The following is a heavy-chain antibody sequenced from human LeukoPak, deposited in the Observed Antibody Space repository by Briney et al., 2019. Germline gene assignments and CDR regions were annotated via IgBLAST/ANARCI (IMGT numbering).Heavy chain of an antibody. CDR1: GYSFYNYL. J-gene: IGHJ4*02. CDR3: AKETYLDFSTFYFDS. D-gene: IGHD3-3*01. Sequence: GGSLRLSCVAPGYSFYNYLMNWVRQAPGKGLEWSSYIGGSPSITYYTDSVKGRFTISRDNARNSVYLQLSSLRDEDTAVYYCAKETYLDFSTFYFDSWGQGSLVTVSS. CDR2: IGGSPSIT. V-gene: IGHV3-48*02.